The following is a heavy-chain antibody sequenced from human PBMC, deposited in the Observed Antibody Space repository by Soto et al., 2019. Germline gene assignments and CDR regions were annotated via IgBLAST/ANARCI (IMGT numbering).Heavy chain of an antibody. J-gene: IGHJ4*02. V-gene: IGHV1-18*01. D-gene: IGHD6-19*01. CDR1: GYTVTRYG. CDR3: ARVCGWYVLDY. Sequence: QVQLVQSGAEVKKPGASVKVSCKASGYTVTRYGISWVRQAPGQGLELMGWLSAYNGNTNYAQKLQGRVTMTTDTSTSTGYMELRSLRSDDTAVYYCARVCGWYVLDYWGQGTLVTVSS. CDR2: LSAYNGNT.